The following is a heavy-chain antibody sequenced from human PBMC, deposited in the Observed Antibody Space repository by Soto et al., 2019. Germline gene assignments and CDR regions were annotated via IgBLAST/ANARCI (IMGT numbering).Heavy chain of an antibody. CDR1: GYSFSSDG. V-gene: IGHV1-18*01. CDR3: ARDGGSFPRGPFEY. J-gene: IGHJ4*02. Sequence: QVQLEQSGAEVKEPGASVKVSCKASGYSFSSDGIGWVRHAPGQGLEWMGWISVYNGNTKYAQKFQDRVTMTTDTSTRTAYMELRSLRSDDTAVYCCARDGGSFPRGPFEYWGQGTLVTVSS. D-gene: IGHD1-26*01. CDR2: ISVYNGNT.